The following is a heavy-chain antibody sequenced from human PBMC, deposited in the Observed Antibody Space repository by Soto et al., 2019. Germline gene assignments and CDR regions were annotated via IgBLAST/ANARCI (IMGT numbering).Heavy chain of an antibody. D-gene: IGHD6-19*01. Sequence: QVQLVQSGAEVKKPGSSVKVSCKASGGTFSSDAISWVRQAPGQGLEWMGGIIPIFGSAKYEQKFQGRVTITADESTSTAYMDLRSLRSEDTAVYYCARGHSSSGGMDVWGQGTTVTVSS. CDR3: ARGHSSSGGMDV. CDR2: IIPIFGSA. CDR1: GGTFSSDA. J-gene: IGHJ6*02. V-gene: IGHV1-69*01.